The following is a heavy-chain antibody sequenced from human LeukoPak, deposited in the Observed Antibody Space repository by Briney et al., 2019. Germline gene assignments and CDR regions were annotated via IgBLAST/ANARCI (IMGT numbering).Heavy chain of an antibody. V-gene: IGHV4-39*02. CDR3: ARRKAARPYYCYYMDV. Sequence: SETLSLTCTVSGGSLNSSSYYWGWIRQPPGKGLEWIGRIYYSGNTYYNPPLKSRVTISVDTSKNHFSLKLSSVTAAATAVYYCARRKAARPYYCYYMDVWAKGTTVSVFS. CDR1: GGSLNSSSYY. D-gene: IGHD6-6*01. CDR2: IYYSGNT. J-gene: IGHJ6*03.